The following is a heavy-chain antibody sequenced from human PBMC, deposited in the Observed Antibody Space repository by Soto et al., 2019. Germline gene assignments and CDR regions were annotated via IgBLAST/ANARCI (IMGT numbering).Heavy chain of an antibody. Sequence: GGSLRLSCAASGFTFSSYAMSWVRQAPGKGLEWVSAISGSGGSTYYADSVKGRFTISRDNSKNTLYLQMNSLRAEDTAVYYCAKRDPPQLERLSRAPFDYWGQGTLVTVSS. CDR3: AKRDPPQLERLSRAPFDY. CDR2: ISGSGGST. V-gene: IGHV3-23*01. J-gene: IGHJ4*02. D-gene: IGHD1-1*01. CDR1: GFTFSSYA.